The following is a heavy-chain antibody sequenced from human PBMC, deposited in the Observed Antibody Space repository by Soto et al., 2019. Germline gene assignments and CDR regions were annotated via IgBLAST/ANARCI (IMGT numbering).Heavy chain of an antibody. CDR2: ISSGSSYI. CDR3: ARDILSGGAYPDS. Sequence: PGGSLRISCAASGFTFSTYTMNWVRQAPGKGLEWISSISSGSSYIYYAGSVKGRFTISRDNAKNSLFLQMNSLRADDTAVYYCARDILSGGAYPDSWGQGTKVTVSS. CDR1: GFTFSTYT. D-gene: IGHD3-10*01. V-gene: IGHV3-21*01. J-gene: IGHJ5*01.